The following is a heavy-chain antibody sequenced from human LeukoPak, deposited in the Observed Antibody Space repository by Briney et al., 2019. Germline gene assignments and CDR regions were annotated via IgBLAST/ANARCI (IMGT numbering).Heavy chain of an antibody. D-gene: IGHD3-9*01. CDR3: ARVLLGMSAFDL. CDR2: INSGNNYI. CDR1: GFTFGDYA. Sequence: GGSLRLSCTASGFTFGDYAMSWFRQAPGKALEWVSSINSGNNYIYYADSVKGRFTISRDNAKNSLFLQMNSLRADDTAVYSCARVLLGMSAFDLWGQGTMVSVSS. J-gene: IGHJ3*01. V-gene: IGHV3-21*06.